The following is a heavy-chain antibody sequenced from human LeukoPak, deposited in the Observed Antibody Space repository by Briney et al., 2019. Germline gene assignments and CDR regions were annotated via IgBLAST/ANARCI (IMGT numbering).Heavy chain of an antibody. CDR3: ARGARGGMDV. CDR1: GGSISSGSYY. Sequence: SQTLSLTCTVSGGSISSGSYYWRWIRQPAGTGLEWIGRIYTSGSTNYNPSLKSRVTISVDTSKNQFSLKLSSVTAADTAVYYCARGARGGMDVWGKGTTVTVSS. D-gene: IGHD2-15*01. CDR2: IYTSGST. V-gene: IGHV4-61*02. J-gene: IGHJ6*03.